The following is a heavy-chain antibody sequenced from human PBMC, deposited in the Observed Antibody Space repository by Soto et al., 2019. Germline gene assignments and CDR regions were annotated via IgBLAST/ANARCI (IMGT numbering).Heavy chain of an antibody. Sequence: QVQLQESGPGLVKPSETLSLTCTVSGGSISSYYWSWIRQPPGKGLEWIGYIYYSGSTNYNPSLKSRVTISVDTYKNQFSLKLSSVTAADTAVYYCARLSTKGGGDFQHWGQGTLVTVSS. CDR1: GGSISSYY. D-gene: IGHD2-15*01. CDR3: ARLSTKGGGDFQH. J-gene: IGHJ1*01. CDR2: IYYSGST. V-gene: IGHV4-59*01.